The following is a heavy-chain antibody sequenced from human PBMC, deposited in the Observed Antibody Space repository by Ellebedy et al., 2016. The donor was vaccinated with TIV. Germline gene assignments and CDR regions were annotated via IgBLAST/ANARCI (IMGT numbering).Heavy chain of an antibody. J-gene: IGHJ4*02. CDR1: GGSFSDYS. V-gene: IGHV4-34*01. D-gene: IGHD2-21*02. CDR2: INHSGST. CDR3: AREGDYFFQY. Sequence: SQTLSLTXXVYGGSFSDYSWHWIRQPPGKGLEWIGEINHSGSTNYNPSLKSRATISVDTSKNQFSLKLRSVTAADTAVYYCAREGDYFFQYWGQGTLVTVSS.